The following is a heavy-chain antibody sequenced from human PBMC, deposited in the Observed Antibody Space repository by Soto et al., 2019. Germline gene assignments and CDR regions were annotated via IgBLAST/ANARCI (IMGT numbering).Heavy chain of an antibody. CDR1: GGSISSSSYY. CDR3: ARHGHYYDSSGYYYPLNYYGMDV. V-gene: IGHV4-39*01. Sequence: SETLSLTCTVSGGSISSSSYYWGWIRQPPGKGLEWIGSIYYSGSTYYNPSLKSRVTISVDTSKNQFSLKLSSVTAADTAVYYCARHGHYYDSSGYYYPLNYYGMDVWGQGTTVTVSS. D-gene: IGHD3-22*01. J-gene: IGHJ6*02. CDR2: IYYSGST.